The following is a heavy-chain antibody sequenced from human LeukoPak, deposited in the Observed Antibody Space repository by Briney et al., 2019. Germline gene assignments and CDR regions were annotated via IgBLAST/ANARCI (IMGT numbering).Heavy chain of an antibody. CDR3: ARLPPIYSSGWSNYYYYGMDV. J-gene: IGHJ6*02. CDR2: IYYSGST. V-gene: IGHV4-59*08. Sequence: SETLSLTCTVSGGSISSYYWSWIRQPPGKGLEWIGYIYYSGSTNYNPSLKSRVTISVDTSKNQFSLKLSSVTAADTAVYYCARLPPIYSSGWSNYYYYGMDVWGQGTTVTVSS. D-gene: IGHD6-19*01. CDR1: GGSISSYY.